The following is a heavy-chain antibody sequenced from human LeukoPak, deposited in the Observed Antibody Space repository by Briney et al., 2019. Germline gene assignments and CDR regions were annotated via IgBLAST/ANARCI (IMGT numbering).Heavy chain of an antibody. V-gene: IGHV3-48*03. CDR2: INSGSTNI. Sequence: GGSLRLSCAASGFTFSSYEMSWVRQAPGKGLEWVSYINSGSTNIQYAASVKGRFTISRDNARNSLYPQMNSLTAEDTSVYYCAREVVVTPDALDLWGRGTMVIVSS. J-gene: IGHJ3*01. D-gene: IGHD4-23*01. CDR1: GFTFSSYE. CDR3: AREVVVTPDALDL.